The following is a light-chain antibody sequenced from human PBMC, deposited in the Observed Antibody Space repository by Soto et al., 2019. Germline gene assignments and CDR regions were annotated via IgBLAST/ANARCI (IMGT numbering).Light chain of an antibody. J-gene: IGLJ1*01. CDR3: CSYAGSSTSYV. CDR2: EGS. Sequence: QSALTQPASVSGSPGQSITLSCTGNSSDVGSYNLVSWYQQHPGKAPKLMIYEGSKRPSGVSNRFSGSKSGNTASLTISGLQAEDEADYYCCSYAGSSTSYVFGTGTKVTAL. V-gene: IGLV2-23*01. CDR1: SSDVGSYNL.